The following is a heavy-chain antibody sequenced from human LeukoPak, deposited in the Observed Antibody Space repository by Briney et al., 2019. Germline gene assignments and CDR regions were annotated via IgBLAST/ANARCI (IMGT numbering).Heavy chain of an antibody. J-gene: IGHJ4*02. CDR2: ISYDGSNK. Sequence: GGSLRLSCAASGFTFSAYGMHWVRQAPGKGLEWVAIISYDGSNKYYPDSVKGRFTVSRDDSKNTLYLQMNSLRTEDTAVYYCAKELTRPNRPVAGLNYWGQGTLVTVSS. CDR3: AKELTRPNRPVAGLNY. D-gene: IGHD6-19*01. CDR1: GFTFSAYG. V-gene: IGHV3-30*18.